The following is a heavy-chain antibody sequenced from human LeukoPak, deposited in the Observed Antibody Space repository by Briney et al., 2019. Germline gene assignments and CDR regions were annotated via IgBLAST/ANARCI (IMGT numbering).Heavy chain of an antibody. V-gene: IGHV4-61*08. Sequence: TSETLSLTCTVSGGSINSGASYWSWIRQPPGKGLEWIGYIYYSGSTNYNPSLKSRVTISVDSSKNQFSLKLSSVTAADTAVYYCARDTKQYQGSGAFDPWGQGTLVTVSS. CDR1: GGSINSGASY. CDR3: ARDTKQYQGSGAFDP. CDR2: IYYSGST. J-gene: IGHJ5*02. D-gene: IGHD2-2*01.